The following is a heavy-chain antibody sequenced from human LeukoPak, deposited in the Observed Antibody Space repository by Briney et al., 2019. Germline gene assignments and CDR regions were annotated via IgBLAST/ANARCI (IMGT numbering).Heavy chain of an antibody. Sequence: GGSLRLSCAASGFTFSSYGMHWVRRAPGKGLEWVAVIWYDGSNKYYAESVKGRVTISRDNSKNTLYLQMNSLRAEDTAVYYCARGIAVAGTFHYYYYYGMDVWGQGTTVTVSS. CDR3: ARGIAVAGTFHYYYYYGMDV. V-gene: IGHV3-33*01. CDR1: GFTFSSYG. CDR2: IWYDGSNK. J-gene: IGHJ6*02. D-gene: IGHD6-19*01.